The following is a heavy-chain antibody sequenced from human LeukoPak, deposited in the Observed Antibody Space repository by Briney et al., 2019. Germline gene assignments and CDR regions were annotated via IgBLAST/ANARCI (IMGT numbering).Heavy chain of an antibody. CDR3: ARDPGSGSPWGAFDI. D-gene: IGHD3-10*01. J-gene: IGHJ3*02. Sequence: GGSLRLSCAASGFTFSDYYMSWIRQAPGKGLERVSYISSSGSTIYYADSVKGRFTISRDNAKNSLYLQMNSLRAEDTASYYCARDPGSGSPWGAFDIWGQGTMVTVSS. V-gene: IGHV3-11*04. CDR1: GFTFSDYY. CDR2: ISSSGSTI.